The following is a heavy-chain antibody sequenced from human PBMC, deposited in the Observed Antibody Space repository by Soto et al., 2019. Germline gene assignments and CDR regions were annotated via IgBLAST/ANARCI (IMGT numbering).Heavy chain of an antibody. CDR1: GGSFSGYY. D-gene: IGHD5-12*01. CDR2: INHSGST. V-gene: IGHV4-34*01. CDR3: ASTRRDGYNNYYYYYGMDV. J-gene: IGHJ6*02. Sequence: PSETLSLTCAVYGGSFSGYYWSWIRQPPGKGLEWIGEINHSGSTNYNPSLKSRVTISVDTSKNQFSLKLSSVTAADTAVYYFASTRRDGYNNYYYYYGMDVWGQGTTVTVSS.